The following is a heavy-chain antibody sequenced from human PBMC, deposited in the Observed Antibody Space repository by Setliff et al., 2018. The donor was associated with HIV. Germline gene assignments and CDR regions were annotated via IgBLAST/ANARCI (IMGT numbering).Heavy chain of an antibody. CDR3: ARGTRVGANDAFDI. CDR1: GYIFSDYY. D-gene: IGHD1-26*01. CDR2: INPNSGGT. V-gene: IGHV1-2*06. Sequence: ASVKVSCKASGYIFSDYYIHWVRQTPGQGLEWMGRINPNSGGTKYAQKFQGRVTMTRDTSISTAYMELSRLRSDDTAVYYCARGTRVGANDAFDIWGQGTTVTVSS. J-gene: IGHJ3*02.